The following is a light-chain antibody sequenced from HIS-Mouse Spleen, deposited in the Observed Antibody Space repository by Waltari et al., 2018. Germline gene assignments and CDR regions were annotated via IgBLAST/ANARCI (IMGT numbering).Light chain of an antibody. V-gene: IGKV3-11*01. Sequence: EIGLTQSQATLSCPPGERATPPSRASQSVSSYLAWSQQKPDQAPRPLIYDASNRATGIPARFSGSGSGTDFTLTLSSLEPEDFAVYYYQQRSHWPPRVTFGQGTQLEIK. J-gene: IGKJ5*01. CDR1: QSVSSY. CDR3: QQRSHWPPRVT. CDR2: DAS.